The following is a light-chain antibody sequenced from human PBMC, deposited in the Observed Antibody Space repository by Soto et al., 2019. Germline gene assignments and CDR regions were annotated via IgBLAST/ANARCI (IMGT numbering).Light chain of an antibody. V-gene: IGLV1-44*01. CDR1: SSNIGSNT. J-gene: IGLJ2*01. Sequence: QAVVTQPPSASATPGQRVTISCSGSSSNIGSNTVNWYQQLPGTAPKLLIYSNNQRPSGVPDRFSGSKSGTSASLAISGLQSEDEADYYCAAWDDSLIGVVFGGGTKLTVL. CDR3: AAWDDSLIGVV. CDR2: SNN.